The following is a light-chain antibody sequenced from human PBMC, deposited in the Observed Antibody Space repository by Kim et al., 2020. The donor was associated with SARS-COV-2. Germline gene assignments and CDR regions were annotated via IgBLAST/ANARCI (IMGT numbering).Light chain of an antibody. J-gene: IGLJ2*01. V-gene: IGLV3-1*01. CDR1: KLGDKY. Sequence: SYELTQPPSVSVSPGQTASITCSGDKLGDKYASWYQQKLGQSPVVVIYQDTKRPSGIPERFSGSNSGNTATLTISGTHAMDEADYYCQAWDSSTSVVFGGGTKLTVL. CDR3: QAWDSSTSVV. CDR2: QDT.